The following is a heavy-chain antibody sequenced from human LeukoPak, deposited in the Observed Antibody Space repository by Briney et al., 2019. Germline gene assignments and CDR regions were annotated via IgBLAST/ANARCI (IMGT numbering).Heavy chain of an antibody. Sequence: GGSLRLSCAASGFTFSSYSMNWVRQAPGKGLEWVSSISSSSSYIHYADSVKGRFTISRDNAKNSLYLQMNSLRAEDTAVYYCALGGRFGDYWGQGTLVTVSS. D-gene: IGHD3-16*01. CDR3: ALGGRFGDY. CDR1: GFTFSSYS. J-gene: IGHJ4*02. V-gene: IGHV3-21*01. CDR2: ISSSSSYI.